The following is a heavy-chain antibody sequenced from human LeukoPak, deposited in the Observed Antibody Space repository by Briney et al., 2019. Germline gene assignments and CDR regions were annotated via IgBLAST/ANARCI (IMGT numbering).Heavy chain of an antibody. Sequence: PGGSLRLSCAASGFAFSSYAMSWVRQAPGKGLEWVSAISGSGGSTYYADSVKGRFTISRDNSKNTLYLQMNSLRAEDTAVYYCAKEPYYDILTGYRAPKRVLGAFDIWGQGTMVTVSS. D-gene: IGHD3-9*01. V-gene: IGHV3-23*01. J-gene: IGHJ3*02. CDR2: ISGSGGST. CDR1: GFAFSSYA. CDR3: AKEPYYDILTGYRAPKRVLGAFDI.